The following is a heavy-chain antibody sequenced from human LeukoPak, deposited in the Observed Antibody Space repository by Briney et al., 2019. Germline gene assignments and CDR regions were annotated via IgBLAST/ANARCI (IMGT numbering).Heavy chain of an antibody. V-gene: IGHV1-2*02. J-gene: IGHJ4*02. CDR2: INPNSGGT. D-gene: IGHD3-22*01. CDR3: ASGYYDSSGYYLPSFDY. Sequence: GASVKVSCKASGYTFTGYYMHWVRQAPGQELEWMGWINPNSGGTNYAQKFQGRVTMTRDTSISTAYMELSRLRSDDTAVYYCASGYYDSSGYYLPSFDYWGQGTLVTVSS. CDR1: GYTFTGYY.